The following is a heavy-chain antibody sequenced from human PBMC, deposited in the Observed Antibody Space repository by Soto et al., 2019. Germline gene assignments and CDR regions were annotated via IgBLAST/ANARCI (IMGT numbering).Heavy chain of an antibody. CDR3: ARLGVGVTPIFGVVIINDAFDI. D-gene: IGHD3-3*01. J-gene: IGHJ3*02. CDR1: GYSFTSYW. V-gene: IGHV5-51*03. CDR2: IYPGDSDT. Sequence: EVQLVQSGAEVKKPGESLKISCKGSGYSFTSYWIGWVRQMPGKGLEWMGIIYPGDSDTRYSPSFQGQVTISADKSISTAYLQWSSLKASDTAMYYCARLGVGVTPIFGVVIINDAFDIWGQGTMVTVSS.